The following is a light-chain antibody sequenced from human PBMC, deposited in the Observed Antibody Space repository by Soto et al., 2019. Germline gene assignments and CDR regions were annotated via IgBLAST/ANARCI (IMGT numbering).Light chain of an antibody. CDR2: KAS. V-gene: IGKV1-5*03. CDR1: QSISSW. CDR3: QQYNSSWT. Sequence: DIQMTQSPSTLSASVGDRVTITCRASQSISSWLAWYQQKPGKAPKLLIYKASSLESGVPSRFSGSGSGTEFTLTISSLQPDDFATYYCQQYNSSWTFGXGTXXXX. J-gene: IGKJ1*01.